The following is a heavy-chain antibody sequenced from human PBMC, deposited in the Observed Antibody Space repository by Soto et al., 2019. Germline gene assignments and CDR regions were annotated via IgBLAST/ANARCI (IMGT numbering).Heavy chain of an antibody. V-gene: IGHV3-23*01. J-gene: IGHJ4*02. D-gene: IGHD2-15*01. CDR1: GFTSSSYG. CDR3: ATGYCSGDRCYFAN. CDR2: ISGTDGST. Sequence: EVQLLESGGDLVQPGGSLRLSCAASGFTSSSYGMSWVRQAPGKGLEWVSVISGTDGSTHYADSVKGRFTISRDNSKNTLYLQMNSLRAEDTAVYYCATGYCSGDRCYFANWGQGTLVTVSS.